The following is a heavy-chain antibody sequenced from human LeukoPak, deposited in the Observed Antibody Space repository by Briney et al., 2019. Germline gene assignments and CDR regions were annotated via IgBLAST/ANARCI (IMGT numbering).Heavy chain of an antibody. CDR2: ISGSGGST. CDR3: AKGAYGGAAAGTIDY. D-gene: IGHD6-13*01. V-gene: IGHV3-23*01. J-gene: IGHJ4*02. CDR1: GFMFSNSN. Sequence: PGGSLRLSCAASGFMFSNSNMNWVRQAPGKGLEWVSAISGSGGSTYYADSVKGRFTISRDNSKNTLYLQMNSLRAEDTAVYYCAKGAYGGAAAGTIDYWGQGTLVTVSS.